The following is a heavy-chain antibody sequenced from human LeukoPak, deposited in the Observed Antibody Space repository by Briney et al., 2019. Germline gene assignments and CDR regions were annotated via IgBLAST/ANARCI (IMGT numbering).Heavy chain of an antibody. CDR2: ISAYNGDT. J-gene: IGHJ5*02. Sequence: ASVKVSCKASGYPFTSYYINWVRQAPGQGLEWMGWISAYNGDTNYAQNLQGRVTMTTDTSTDTAYMALRSLRSDDTAVYYCARDGLSYTNPNNWFDPWGQGTLVTVSS. V-gene: IGHV1-18*01. D-gene: IGHD2-2*02. CDR3: ARDGLSYTNPNNWFDP. CDR1: GYPFTSYY.